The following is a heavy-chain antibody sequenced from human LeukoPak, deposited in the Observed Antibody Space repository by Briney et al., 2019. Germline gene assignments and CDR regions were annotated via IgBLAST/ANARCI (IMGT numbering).Heavy chain of an antibody. CDR1: GGTFSSYA. CDR3: ARDGYDDSSGYYKD. CDR2: IIPIFGTA. V-gene: IGHV1-69*05. D-gene: IGHD3-22*01. Sequence: GASVKVSCKASGGTFSSYAISWVRQAPGQGLEWMGGIIPIFGTANYAQKFQGRVTITTDESTSTAYMELSSLRSEDTAVYYCARDGYDDSSGYYKDWGQGTLVTVSS. J-gene: IGHJ1*01.